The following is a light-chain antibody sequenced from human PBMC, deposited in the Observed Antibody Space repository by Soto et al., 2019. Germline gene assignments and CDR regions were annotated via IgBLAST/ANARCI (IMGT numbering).Light chain of an antibody. Sequence: QSALTQPASVSGSPGQSITISCTGTSSDVGAYNYVSWYQQHPGKAPKVMIYDVSNRPSGVSNRFSGSKSANTASLTISGLQAEDEADYFCSSYSSPSTLWVFGGGTKLTVL. CDR1: SSDVGAYNY. CDR3: SSYSSPSTLWV. CDR2: DVS. V-gene: IGLV2-14*01. J-gene: IGLJ3*02.